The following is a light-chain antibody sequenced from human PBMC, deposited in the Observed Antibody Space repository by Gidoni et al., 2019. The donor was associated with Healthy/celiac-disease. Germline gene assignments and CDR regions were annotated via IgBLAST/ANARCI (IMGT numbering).Light chain of an antibody. CDR2: LGS. V-gene: IGKV2-28*01. CDR1: QSLLHSNGYNY. CDR3: MQALQTPL. Sequence: DIVMTQSPLSLPVTPGEPASISCRSSQSLLHSNGYNYLDWYLQKPGQSPQLLIYLGSNQASGVPDRFSGSGSGTDFTLKISRVEAEDVGVYYCMQALQTPLFGGGTKVEIK. J-gene: IGKJ4*01.